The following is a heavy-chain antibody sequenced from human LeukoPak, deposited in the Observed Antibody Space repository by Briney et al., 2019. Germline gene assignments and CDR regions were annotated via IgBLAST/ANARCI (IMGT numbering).Heavy chain of an antibody. CDR3: AKERSFGTWLGDY. J-gene: IGHJ4*02. Sequence: GGSLRLSCAASGFTFSDYAMTWVRQAPGMGLEWVSAISGSGAGTYYADSVKGRFTISRDNSKNTLFLQMNSLGAEDTAVYYCAKERSFGTWLGDYWGQGTLVTVSS. CDR2: ISGSGAGT. V-gene: IGHV3-23*01. D-gene: IGHD2/OR15-2a*01. CDR1: GFTFSDYA.